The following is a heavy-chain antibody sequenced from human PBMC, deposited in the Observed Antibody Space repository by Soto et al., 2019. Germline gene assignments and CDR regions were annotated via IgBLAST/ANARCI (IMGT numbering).Heavy chain of an antibody. CDR2: ISGSGGST. V-gene: IGHV3-23*01. CDR3: AKVRPDCSGGSCYSGAWNP. Sequence: EVQLLESGGGLVQPGGSLRLSCAASGFTFSSYAMSWVRQAPGKGLEWVSAISGSGGSTYYADSVKGRFTISRDNSKNTLYLQMNSLRAEDTAVYYCAKVRPDCSGGSCYSGAWNPWGQGTLVTVSS. J-gene: IGHJ5*02. D-gene: IGHD2-15*01. CDR1: GFTFSSYA.